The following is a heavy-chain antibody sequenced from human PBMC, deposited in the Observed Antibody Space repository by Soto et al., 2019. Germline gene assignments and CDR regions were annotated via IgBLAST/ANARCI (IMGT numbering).Heavy chain of an antibody. CDR2: IGASGSPT. J-gene: IGHJ4*02. CDR3: AKDLKTAAIRASDY. D-gene: IGHD2-21*02. Sequence: EVQLLQSGGGLVQPGGSLRLSCAASGFTFDTYAMTWVRQAPGKGLEWVSVIGASGSPTYYADSVKGRFTISRDNSKSTLYLQMNALRAEDTATYYCAKDLKTAAIRASDYWGQGALVTVSS. CDR1: GFTFDTYA. V-gene: IGHV3-23*01.